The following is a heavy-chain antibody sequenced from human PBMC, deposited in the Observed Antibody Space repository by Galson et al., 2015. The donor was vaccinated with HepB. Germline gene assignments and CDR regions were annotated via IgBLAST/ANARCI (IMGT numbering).Heavy chain of an antibody. CDR1: GYSFTGYW. D-gene: IGHD6-13*01. V-gene: IGHV5-51*01. CDR3: ATSFLGSSWYDELGAFDI. CDR2: IYGGDSDT. J-gene: IGHJ3*02. Sequence: QSGAEVKKPGESLKISCKGSGYSFTGYWIGRVRQLPGKGLEWMGIIYGGDSDTRYSPSFQGQVTISVDKSISTAYLQWSSLKAADTAMYYCATSFLGSSWYDELGAFDIWGQGTM.